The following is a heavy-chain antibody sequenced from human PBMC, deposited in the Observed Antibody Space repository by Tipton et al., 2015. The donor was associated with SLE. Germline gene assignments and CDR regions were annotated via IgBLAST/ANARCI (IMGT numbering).Heavy chain of an antibody. CDR1: GGSISSYY. CDR3: ARGGGIRFLEWDYYYMDV. J-gene: IGHJ6*03. V-gene: IGHV4-59*01. D-gene: IGHD3-3*01. CDR2: IYYSGST. Sequence: TLSLTCTVSGGSISSYYWSWIRQPPGKGLEWIGYIYYSGSTNYNPSLESRVTISVDTSKNQFSLKLSSVTAADTAVYYCARGGGIRFLEWDYYYMDVWGKGPTVTVSS.